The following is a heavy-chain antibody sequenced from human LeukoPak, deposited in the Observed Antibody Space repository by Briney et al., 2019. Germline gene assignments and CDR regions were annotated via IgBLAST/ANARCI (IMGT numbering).Heavy chain of an antibody. CDR1: GGSFSGYY. CDR3: ARGGFSGYYTNPYYFDY. Sequence: SETLSLTCAVYGGSFSGYYWSWLRQPPGKGLEWIGEINHSGSTNYNPSLKSRVTISVDTSKNQFSLKLSSVTAADTAVYYCARGGFSGYYTNPYYFDYWGQGTLVTVSS. D-gene: IGHD3-22*01. J-gene: IGHJ4*02. CDR2: INHSGST. V-gene: IGHV4-34*01.